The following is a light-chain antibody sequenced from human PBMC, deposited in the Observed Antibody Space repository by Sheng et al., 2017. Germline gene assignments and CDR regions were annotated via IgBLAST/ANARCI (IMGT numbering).Light chain of an antibody. J-gene: IGKJ1*01. CDR2: GAS. CDR1: QPLTTTF. CDR3: QQYGSSPKT. Sequence: EIVLTQSPGTLSLSPGERATLSCRASQPLTTTFLAWYQHKPGQPPRLLLHGASGRATGIPDRFSGSGSGTDFTLTISRLEPGDFAVYYCQQYGSSPKTFGQGTKVEIK. V-gene: IGKV3-20*01.